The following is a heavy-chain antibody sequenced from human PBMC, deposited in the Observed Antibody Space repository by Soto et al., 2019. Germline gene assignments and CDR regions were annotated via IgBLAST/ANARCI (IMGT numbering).Heavy chain of an antibody. D-gene: IGHD6-13*01. J-gene: IGHJ6*02. Sequence: QVQLVESGGGVVQPGRSLRLSCAASGFTFSSYGMNWVRQAPGKGLEWVAVISYDGSNKYYADSVKGRFTISRDSSKNMLYLQMNSLRAEDTAVYYCAKEDSSSCHYYYGMDVWGQGTTVTVSS. CDR1: GFTFSSYG. CDR3: AKEDSSSCHYYYGMDV. V-gene: IGHV3-30*18. CDR2: ISYDGSNK.